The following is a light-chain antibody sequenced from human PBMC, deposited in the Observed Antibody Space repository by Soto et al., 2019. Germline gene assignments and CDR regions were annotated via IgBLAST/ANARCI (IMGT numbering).Light chain of an antibody. CDR2: GAS. CDR1: QSGSNNY. V-gene: IGKV3-20*01. J-gene: IGKJ1*01. CDR3: QQYGSSGT. Sequence: EIVLTQSPGTLSLSPGERATLSCRASQSGSNNYLAWYQQKPGQDPRLLIYGASNRATGIPDRFSGSGSGTDFTLTISRLEPEDFAVYYCQQYGSSGTFGQGTKVDI.